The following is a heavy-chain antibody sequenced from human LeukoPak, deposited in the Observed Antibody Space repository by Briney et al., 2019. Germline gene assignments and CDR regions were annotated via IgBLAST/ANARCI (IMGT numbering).Heavy chain of an antibody. J-gene: IGHJ4*02. CDR2: IYTSGST. Sequence: SETLSLTCTFSGGSITSYYWSWIRQPAGKGLEWIGRIYTSGSTNYNPSLKSRVTISVDKSKNQFSLKLSSVTAADTAVYYCARANRGPGVYYFDYWGQGTLVTVSS. D-gene: IGHD1-14*01. V-gene: IGHV4-4*07. CDR3: ARANRGPGVYYFDY. CDR1: GGSITSYY.